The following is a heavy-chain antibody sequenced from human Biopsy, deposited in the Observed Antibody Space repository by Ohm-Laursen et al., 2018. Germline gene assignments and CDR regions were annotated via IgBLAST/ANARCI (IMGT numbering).Heavy chain of an antibody. J-gene: IGHJ4*02. D-gene: IGHD2-15*01. CDR1: GFSFSDYY. V-gene: IGHV3-11*04. CDR2: ISSSGRTM. Sequence: SLRLSCSAPGFSFSDYYMIWIRQAPGKGLEWVSYISSSGRTMYYADSVKGRFTISRDNAKNSLYLQMNSLRAEDTAVYYCARAYPPPGRRLVVVAGDFDCWGQGTRVTVSS. CDR3: ARAYPPPGRRLVVVAGDFDC.